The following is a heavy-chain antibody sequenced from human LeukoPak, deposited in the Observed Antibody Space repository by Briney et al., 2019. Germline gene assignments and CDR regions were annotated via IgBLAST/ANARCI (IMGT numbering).Heavy chain of an antibody. CDR1: GYTFTSYD. Sequence: GASVKVSCKASGYTFTSYDINWVRQATGQGLEWMGWMNPNSGNTGYAQKFQGRVTITRNTSISTAYMELSSLRSEDTAVYYCARARRGIAAAGTHYFDYWGQGTLVTVSS. J-gene: IGHJ4*02. CDR3: ARARRGIAAAGTHYFDY. D-gene: IGHD6-13*01. V-gene: IGHV1-8*03. CDR2: MNPNSGNT.